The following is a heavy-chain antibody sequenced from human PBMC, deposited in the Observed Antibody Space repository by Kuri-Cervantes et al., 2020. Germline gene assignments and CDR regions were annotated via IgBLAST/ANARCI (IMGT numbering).Heavy chain of an antibody. D-gene: IGHD3-10*01. J-gene: IGHJ3*02. CDR3: ARDQYYYGSGSYYSYDAFDI. CDR2: IYYSGST. CDR1: GGSISSGGYY. Sequence: SETLSLTCTVSGGSISSGGYYWSWIRQHPGKGLEWIGYIYYSGSTYYNPSLKSRVTISVDTSKNQFSLKLSSVTAADTAVYYCARDQYYYGSGSYYSYDAFDIWGQGTMVTVSS. V-gene: IGHV4-31*03.